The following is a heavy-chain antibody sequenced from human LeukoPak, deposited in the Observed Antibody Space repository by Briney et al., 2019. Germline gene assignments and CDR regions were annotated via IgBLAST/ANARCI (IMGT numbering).Heavy chain of an antibody. V-gene: IGHV3-11*04. CDR2: ISSSGSTI. D-gene: IGHD5-12*01. Sequence: GGSLRLSCAASGFTFSDYYMSWIRQAPGKGLEWVSYISSSGSTIYYADSVKGRFTISRDNAKNSLYLQMNSLRAEDTAVYYCARDLRGYSGYDYYYYYMDVWGKGTTVTISS. J-gene: IGHJ6*03. CDR3: ARDLRGYSGYDYYYYYMDV. CDR1: GFTFSDYY.